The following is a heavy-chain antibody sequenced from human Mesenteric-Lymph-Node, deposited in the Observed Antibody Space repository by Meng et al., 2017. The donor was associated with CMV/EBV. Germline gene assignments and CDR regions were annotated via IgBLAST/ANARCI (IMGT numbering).Heavy chain of an antibody. D-gene: IGHD2-15*01. Sequence: LSCAASGFTFSSYGMHWVRQAPGKGLEWVAVISYDGSNKYYADSVKGRSTISRDNSKNTLYLQMNSLRAEDTAVYYCAKDSSTGFDYWGQGTLVTVSS. CDR3: AKDSSTGFDY. V-gene: IGHV3-30*18. CDR2: ISYDGSNK. J-gene: IGHJ4*02. CDR1: GFTFSSYG.